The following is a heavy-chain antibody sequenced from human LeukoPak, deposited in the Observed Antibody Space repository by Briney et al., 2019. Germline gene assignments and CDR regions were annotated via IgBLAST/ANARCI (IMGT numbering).Heavy chain of an antibody. V-gene: IGHV4-39*07. J-gene: IGHJ3*02. D-gene: IGHD3/OR15-3a*01. CDR2: IYYSGTT. Sequence: SETLSLTCTVSGGSFSSSDYYWGWIRQPPGKGLEWIGSIYYSGTTYYNPSLKSRVTISVDTSKNQFSLKLSSVTAADTAVYFCARGLDANDWSDTFDIWGQGTMVTVSS. CDR1: GGSFSSSDYY. CDR3: ARGLDANDWSDTFDI.